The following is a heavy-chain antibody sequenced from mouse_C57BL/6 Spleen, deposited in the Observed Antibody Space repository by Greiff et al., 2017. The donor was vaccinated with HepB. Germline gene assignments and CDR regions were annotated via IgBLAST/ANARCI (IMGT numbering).Heavy chain of an antibody. CDR1: GYTFTSYW. Sequence: QVHVKQSGAELVRPGTSVKLSCKASGYTFTSYWMHWVKQRPGQGLEWIGVIDPSDSYTNYNQKFKGKATLTVDTSSSTAYMQLSSLTSEDSAVYYCATYDYDVYYAMDYWGQGTSVTVSS. D-gene: IGHD2-4*01. CDR3: ATYDYDVYYAMDY. V-gene: IGHV1-59*01. CDR2: IDPSDSYT. J-gene: IGHJ4*01.